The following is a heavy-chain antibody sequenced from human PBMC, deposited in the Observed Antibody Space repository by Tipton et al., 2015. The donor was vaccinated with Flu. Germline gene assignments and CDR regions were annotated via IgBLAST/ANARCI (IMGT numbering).Heavy chain of an antibody. J-gene: IGHJ6*02. V-gene: IGHV4-4*07. Sequence: LRLSCTVSGGSMSSFYWTWIRQPAGKGLEWIGRIYTSGSTNYNLSLKRRLTISVDTSKNQFSLKLSSVTSADTAVYYCARGRLSLPLYHYGMDVWGQGTMVTVSS. CDR3: ARGRLSLPLYHYGMDV. D-gene: IGHD2-21*02. CDR2: IYTSGST. CDR1: GGSMSSFY.